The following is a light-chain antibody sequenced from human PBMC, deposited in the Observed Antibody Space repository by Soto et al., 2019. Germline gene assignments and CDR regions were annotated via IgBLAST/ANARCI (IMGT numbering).Light chain of an antibody. Sequence: QSVLTQPPSASGTPGQRVTISCSGSSSNIGSNYVYWYQQLPGTAPKLLIYRNNQRPSGVPDRFSGSKSGTSASLAISGLRSEDEADYYCAAWDDSLRGSFGGGTKLTVL. CDR2: RNN. V-gene: IGLV1-47*01. J-gene: IGLJ2*01. CDR1: SSNIGSNY. CDR3: AAWDDSLRGS.